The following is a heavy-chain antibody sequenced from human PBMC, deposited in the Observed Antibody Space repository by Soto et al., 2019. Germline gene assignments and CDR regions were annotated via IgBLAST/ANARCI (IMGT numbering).Heavy chain of an antibody. CDR2: MNPNIGNT. CDR3: AISRIVGGTTEI. Sequence: QVQLLQSGAEVKKPGASVKVSCKASGYIFTSYDINWGRQATGQGLEWMGWMNPNIGNTGYAQKSQDRVTMTGIISITTAYIELYSLRTKDTAIYYCAISRIVGGTTEIWGQGNKVSVSS. V-gene: IGHV1-8*01. J-gene: IGHJ6*02. D-gene: IGHD1-26*01. CDR1: GYIFTSYD.